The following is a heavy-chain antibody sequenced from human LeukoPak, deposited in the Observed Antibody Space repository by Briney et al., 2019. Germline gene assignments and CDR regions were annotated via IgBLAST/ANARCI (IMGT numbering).Heavy chain of an antibody. J-gene: IGHJ4*02. CDR3: ARTPYDFWSASYSYYFDY. V-gene: IGHV3-23*01. CDR1: GFTLSSYA. CDR2: LGISGDYA. Sequence: PGGSLRLSCVASGFTLSSYAVSWVRQAPGKGLQWVSSLGISGDYAWYAGSVKGRFTISRDSSKSTLYLQMNSLRAEDTAVFYCARTPYDFWSASYSYYFDYWGQGTLVTVSS. D-gene: IGHD3-3*01.